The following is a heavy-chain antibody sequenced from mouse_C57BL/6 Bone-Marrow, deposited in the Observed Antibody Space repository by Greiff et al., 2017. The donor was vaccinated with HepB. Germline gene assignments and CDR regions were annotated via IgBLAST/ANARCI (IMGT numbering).Heavy chain of an antibody. Sequence: EVQLQQSGPELVKPGASVKISCKASGYTFTDYYMNWVKQSHGKSLEWIGDINPNNGGTSYNQKFKGKATLTVDKSSSTAYMELRSLTSEDSAVYYCARGIKRWYYGSSWFAYWGQGTLVTVSA. D-gene: IGHD1-1*01. V-gene: IGHV1-26*01. J-gene: IGHJ3*01. CDR3: ARGIKRWYYGSSWFAY. CDR1: GYTFTDYY. CDR2: INPNNGGT.